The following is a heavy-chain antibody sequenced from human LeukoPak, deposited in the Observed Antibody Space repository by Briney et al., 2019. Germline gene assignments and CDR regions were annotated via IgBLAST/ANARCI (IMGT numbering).Heavy chain of an antibody. V-gene: IGHV1-69*04. Sequence: ASVKVSCKASGGTFSSYAISWVRQAPGQGLEWMGRIIPILGIANYAQKFQGRVTITADKSTSTAYMELSSLRSEDTAVYYCASLGYGSGSYYTVPDYWGQGTLVTVSS. CDR3: ASLGYGSGSYYTVPDY. D-gene: IGHD3-10*01. CDR1: GGTFSSYA. J-gene: IGHJ4*02. CDR2: IIPILGIA.